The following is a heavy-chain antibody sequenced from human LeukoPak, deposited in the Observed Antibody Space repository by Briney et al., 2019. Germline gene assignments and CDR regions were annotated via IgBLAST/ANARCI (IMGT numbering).Heavy chain of an antibody. J-gene: IGHJ4*02. V-gene: IGHV4-59*08. D-gene: IGHD1-26*01. CDR2: IYYSGST. CDR1: GDSIRSYY. CDR3: ASGSYYFDY. Sequence: SETLSLTCTVSGDSIRSYYWSWMRQPPGKGLEWIGYIYYSGSTKYNASLKSRATISVDTSKNQFSLKLSSVTAADTAVYYCASGSYYFDYWGQGTLVTVSS.